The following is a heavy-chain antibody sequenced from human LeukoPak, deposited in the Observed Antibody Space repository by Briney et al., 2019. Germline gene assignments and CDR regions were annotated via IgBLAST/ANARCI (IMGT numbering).Heavy chain of an antibody. CDR2: ISYDGSNL. CDR1: GFTFSSYA. V-gene: IGHV3-30*04. D-gene: IGHD6-19*01. CDR3: ARDRLYSSGWHRYFDY. Sequence: GGSLRLSCAASGFTFSSYAMHWVRQAPGKGLEWVAVISYDGSNLYYADSVKGRFTISGDNSKNTLYLQMNSLRAEDTAVYYCARDRLYSSGWHRYFDYWGQGTLVTVSS. J-gene: IGHJ4*02.